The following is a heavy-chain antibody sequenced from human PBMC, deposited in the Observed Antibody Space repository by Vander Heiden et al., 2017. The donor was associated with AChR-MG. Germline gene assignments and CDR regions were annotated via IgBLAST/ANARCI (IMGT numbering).Heavy chain of an antibody. D-gene: IGHD2-15*01. CDR2: ISYDGSNK. CDR1: GFTFGSYA. CDR3: ARDPGCSGGSCTYGMDV. V-gene: IGHV3-30-3*01. Sequence: QVQLVESGGGVVQPGRSLRLSCAASGFTFGSYARPWVRQAPGKGLEWVAVISYDGSNKYYADSVKGRFTISRDNSKNTLYLQMNSLRAEDTAVYYCARDPGCSGGSCTYGMDVWGQGTTVTVSS. J-gene: IGHJ6*02.